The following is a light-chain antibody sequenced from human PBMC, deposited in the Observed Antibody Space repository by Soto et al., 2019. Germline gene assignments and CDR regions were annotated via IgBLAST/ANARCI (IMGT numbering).Light chain of an antibody. V-gene: IGKV3-11*01. CDR3: QQRSNWPPVFT. J-gene: IGKJ3*01. CDR1: QSVSSY. Sequence: EIVLTQSPATLSLSPGERATLSCRASQSVSSYLAWYQQKPGQAPRLLIYDASNRATGIPARFSXSGSXTDXXXXXXXXXXEDFAVYYCQQRSNWPPVFTFGPGTKVDIK. CDR2: DAS.